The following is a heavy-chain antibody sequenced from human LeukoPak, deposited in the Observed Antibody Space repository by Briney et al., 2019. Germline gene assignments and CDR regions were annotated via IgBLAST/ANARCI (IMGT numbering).Heavy chain of an antibody. D-gene: IGHD3-10*01. CDR3: ARGVDYYGV. Sequence: SEALSLTCAVYGGSFSGYSWNWIRQPPVKGLEWIGEINHSGGTNYNPSLKSRVTISVDTSKKQFSLKLSSVTAADTAVYYCARGVDYYGVWGQGTLVTVSS. J-gene: IGHJ4*02. CDR2: INHSGGT. V-gene: IGHV4-34*01. CDR1: GGSFSGYS.